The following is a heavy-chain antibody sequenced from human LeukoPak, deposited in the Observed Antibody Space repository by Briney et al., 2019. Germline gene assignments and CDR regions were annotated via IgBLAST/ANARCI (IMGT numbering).Heavy chain of an antibody. CDR1: GFTFSDYN. J-gene: IGHJ4*02. CDR2: IGLASGFV. V-gene: IGHV3-21*05. D-gene: IGHD1-20*01. Sequence: PGGSLRLSCAASGFTFSDYNMNWVRRAPGRGLEWISYIGLASGFVSYADSVKGRFSISSGTARNSVYLQMSSLRAEDTAVYYCARDHNWAFDSWGQGTLVTVSS. CDR3: ARDHNWAFDS.